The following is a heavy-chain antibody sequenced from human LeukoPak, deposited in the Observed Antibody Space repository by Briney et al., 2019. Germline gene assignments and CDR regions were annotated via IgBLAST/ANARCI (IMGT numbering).Heavy chain of an antibody. J-gene: IGHJ5*02. V-gene: IGHV3-23*01. D-gene: IGHD1-26*01. Sequence: PGGSLRLSCAASGFTFSGYDMSWVRQAPGKGLECVSRISGSGDNSGCADDTYYADSVKGRFTISRDDSKNTLYLQMNSLRAEDTAVYYCANPDLVGATKYNWFDPWGQGTLVTVSS. CDR2: ISGSGDNSGCADDT. CDR3: ANPDLVGATKYNWFDP. CDR1: GFTFSGYD.